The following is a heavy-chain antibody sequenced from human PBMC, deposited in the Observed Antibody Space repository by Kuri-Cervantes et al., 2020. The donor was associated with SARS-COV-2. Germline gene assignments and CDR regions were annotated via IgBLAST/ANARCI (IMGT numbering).Heavy chain of an antibody. CDR2: ISSSGSTI. J-gene: IGHJ4*02. D-gene: IGHD1-26*01. V-gene: IGHV3-11*04. Sequence: GGSLRLSCAASGFTFSDYYMSWIRQAPGKGLEWVSYISSSGSTIYYADSVKGRFTISRDNAKSTLYLQMNSLRAEDTAVYYCARGMNSGINYDYWGQGTLVTVSS. CDR3: ARGMNSGINYDY. CDR1: GFTFSDYY.